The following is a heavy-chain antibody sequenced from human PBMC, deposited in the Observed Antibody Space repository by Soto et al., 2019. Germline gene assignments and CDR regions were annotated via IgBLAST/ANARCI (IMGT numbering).Heavy chain of an antibody. CDR2: IYYSGST. J-gene: IGHJ5*02. CDR3: ARVTEWLRSYNWFDP. D-gene: IGHD5-12*01. Sequence: KPSETLSLTCAGSGCSISSYYLSWIRQPPGKGLEWIGYIYYSGSTNYNPSLKSRVTISVDTSKNQFSLKLSSVTAADTAVYYCARVTEWLRSYNWFDPWGQGTLVTVYS. CDR1: GCSISSYY. V-gene: IGHV4-59*01.